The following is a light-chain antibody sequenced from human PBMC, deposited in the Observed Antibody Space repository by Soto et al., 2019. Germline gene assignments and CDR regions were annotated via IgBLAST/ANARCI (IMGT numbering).Light chain of an antibody. CDR3: QQCDTYLAT. Sequence: DIQMTQSPSTLSASVGDRVTITCRASQSIGSRVAWYQQKPGKAPKVLIYDASTLESGVPSRFSGSGSGTDFTLTISSLQPGDFATYYCQQCDTYLATFGQGTKLEIK. CDR2: DAS. CDR1: QSIGSR. J-gene: IGKJ2*01. V-gene: IGKV1-5*01.